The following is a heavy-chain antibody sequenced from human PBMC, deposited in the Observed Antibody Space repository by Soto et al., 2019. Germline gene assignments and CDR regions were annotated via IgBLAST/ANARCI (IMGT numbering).Heavy chain of an antibody. CDR2: MSYDGSYQ. D-gene: IGHD2-8*02. V-gene: IGHV3-30*18. J-gene: IGHJ4*02. CDR3: AKGGEVGGVLGDH. Sequence: QVQLVESGGGVVQPGTSLRLSCEASGFAFNTFGMHWVRQAPGKGLEWVAFMSYDGSYQYYADSVQGRLTITRDNSMNTLNMQLNSLRREDTAVYYCAKGGEVGGVLGDHWGQGTLVTVSS. CDR1: GFAFNTFG.